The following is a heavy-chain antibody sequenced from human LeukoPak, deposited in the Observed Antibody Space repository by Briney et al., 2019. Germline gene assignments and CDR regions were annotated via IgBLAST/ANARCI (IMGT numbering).Heavy chain of an antibody. J-gene: IGHJ4*02. CDR1: GVSISSGAYY. CDR3: ARASYSSSSKYFDS. CDR2: MYPGGST. V-gene: IGHV4-30-2*01. D-gene: IGHD6-6*01. Sequence: PSQTLSLTCTVSGVSISSGAYYWSWIRQPPGKGLEWVGYMYPGGSTYSNPSLKSRVTISEDRSKNQFSLKLSSVTAADTAVYYCARASYSSSSKYFDSWGQGTLVTVSS.